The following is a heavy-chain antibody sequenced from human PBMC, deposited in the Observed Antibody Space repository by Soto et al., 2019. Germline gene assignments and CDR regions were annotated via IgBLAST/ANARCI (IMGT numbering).Heavy chain of an antibody. Sequence: GGSLRLSCAVSGFTFSDHFMDWVRQAPGKGLEWVGRIRSKANNYITEYAASVKGRFTISRDDSKNSLYLQMNSLKIEDTAVYFCARDSSSCRGGHCHFDNWGQGTLVTVSS. CDR1: GFTFSDHF. CDR3: ARDSSSCRGGHCHFDN. CDR2: IRSKANNYIT. J-gene: IGHJ4*02. D-gene: IGHD2-21*02. V-gene: IGHV3-72*01.